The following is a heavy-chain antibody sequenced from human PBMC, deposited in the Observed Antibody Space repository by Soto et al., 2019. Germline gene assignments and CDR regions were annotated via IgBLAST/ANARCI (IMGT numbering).Heavy chain of an antibody. D-gene: IGHD5-18*01. CDR1: GYTFTSYS. CDR2: ISAYNGNT. CDR3: ARDVGYGLIDY. V-gene: IGHV1-18*01. Sequence: QVQLVQARAEVKKPGASVKVSCKASGYTFTSYSISWVRQAPGQGLEWMGWISAYNGNTYHARKLQGRVTMTTDTSTSTAYMELRSLRSDDTAVYYCARDVGYGLIDYWGQGTLVTVSS. J-gene: IGHJ4*02.